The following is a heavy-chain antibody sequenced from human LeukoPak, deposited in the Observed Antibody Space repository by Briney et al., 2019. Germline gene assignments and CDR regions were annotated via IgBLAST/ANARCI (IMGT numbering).Heavy chain of an antibody. Sequence: VASVKVSCKASGYTFTSYGISWVRQAPGQGLEWMGWISAYNGNTNYAQKLQGRVTMTTDTSTSTAYMELRSLRSDDTALYYCASMTYYYDSSGYSYYFDYWGQGTLVTVSS. J-gene: IGHJ4*02. D-gene: IGHD3-22*01. CDR1: GYTFTSYG. V-gene: IGHV1-18*01. CDR2: ISAYNGNT. CDR3: ASMTYYYDSSGYSYYFDY.